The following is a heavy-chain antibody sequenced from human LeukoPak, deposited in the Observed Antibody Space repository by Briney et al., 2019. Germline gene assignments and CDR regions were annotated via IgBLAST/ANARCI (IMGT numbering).Heavy chain of an antibody. CDR1: GDSISSYY. Sequence: SEILSLTCTVSGDSISSYYWSWMRQPPGKGLEWIGYIYYSGSTNYNPSLKSRVTISVDTSKNQFSLKLSSVTAADTAVYYCARSIVGATWDWFDPWGQGTLVTVSS. V-gene: IGHV4-59*08. CDR2: IYYSGST. CDR3: ARSIVGATWDWFDP. J-gene: IGHJ5*02. D-gene: IGHD1-26*01.